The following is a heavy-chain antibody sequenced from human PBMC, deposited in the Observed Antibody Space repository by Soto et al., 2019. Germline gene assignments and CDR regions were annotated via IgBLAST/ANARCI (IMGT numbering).Heavy chain of an antibody. CDR2: ITNTGITT. J-gene: IGHJ5*02. V-gene: IGHV3-23*01. CDR1: GFGFSTHA. D-gene: IGHD6-19*01. Sequence: GGSLRLSCAASGFGFSTHALSWVRQAPGKGLEWLSSITNTGITTHYADSVKGRFTISRENSRNTLHLQMNNLRAEDTAIYYCAKSSGWYVNNWLDPWGQGTLVTVSS. CDR3: AKSSGWYVNNWLDP.